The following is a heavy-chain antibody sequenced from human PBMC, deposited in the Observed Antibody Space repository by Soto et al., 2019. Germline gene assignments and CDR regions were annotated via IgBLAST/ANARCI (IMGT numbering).Heavy chain of an antibody. V-gene: IGHV1-18*04. Sequence: ASVKDSCNASGYSFISYGVSWWRRAAGRGPEWLGCISVYTGNTKHAEKLQDRVTITTEASTNTAYMQLRSLRADDTAVYYCARDCYTTDRCYSYYFDVWGQGTMVTVSS. CDR3: ARDCYTTDRCYSYYFDV. J-gene: IGHJ5*01. CDR1: GYSFISYG. D-gene: IGHD2-21*01. CDR2: ISVYTGNT.